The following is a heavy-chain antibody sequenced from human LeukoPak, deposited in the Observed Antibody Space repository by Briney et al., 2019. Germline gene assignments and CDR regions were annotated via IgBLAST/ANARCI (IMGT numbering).Heavy chain of an antibody. CDR3: AKGGVGADNWFDP. CDR1: GYTFTSYY. Sequence: ASVKVSCKASGYTFTSYYMHWVRQAPGQGLEWMGIINPSGGSTSYAQKFQGRVTMPRDMSTSTVYMELSSLRSEDTAVYYCAKGGVGADNWFDPWGQGTLVTVSS. J-gene: IGHJ5*02. V-gene: IGHV1-46*01. CDR2: INPSGGST. D-gene: IGHD1-26*01.